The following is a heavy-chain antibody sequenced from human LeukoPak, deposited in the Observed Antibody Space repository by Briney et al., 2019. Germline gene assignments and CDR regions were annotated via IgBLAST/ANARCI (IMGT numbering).Heavy chain of an antibody. Sequence: PGGSLRLSCAASGFTFSSYAMSWVRQAPGKGLEWVANIKQDGSEKYYVDSVKGRFTISRDNAKNSLYLQMNSLRAEDTAVYYCARVLRGYGLFDYWGQGTLVTVSS. J-gene: IGHJ4*02. CDR3: ARVLRGYGLFDY. D-gene: IGHD5-12*01. CDR1: GFTFSSYA. V-gene: IGHV3-7*01. CDR2: IKQDGSEK.